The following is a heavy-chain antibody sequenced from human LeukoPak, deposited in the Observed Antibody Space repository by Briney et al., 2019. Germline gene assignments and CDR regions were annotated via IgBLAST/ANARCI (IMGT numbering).Heavy chain of an antibody. CDR1: GFTIHDHA. V-gene: IGHV3-9*01. CDR3: AKDMGMTTITGGFDY. D-gene: IGHD4-11*01. CDR2: IDWSSGRI. Sequence: PGRSLRLSCVGSGFTIHDHAMHWVRQAPGKGLEWVSGIDWSSGRIGYADSVKGRFTISRDNAKNSLYLQMNSLRAEDTALYYCAKDMGMTTITGGFDYWGQGTLVTVSS. J-gene: IGHJ4*02.